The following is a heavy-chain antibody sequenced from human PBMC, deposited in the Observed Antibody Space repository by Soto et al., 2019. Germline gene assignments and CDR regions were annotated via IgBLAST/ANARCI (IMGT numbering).Heavy chain of an antibody. CDR1: GYTFTNYG. CDR3: ARDYFSLNWNERDFSDCFDY. CDR2: ISSYNGNT. Sequence: QIQLVQSGVEVKMSGASVKVSCKASGYTFTNYGISWVRQAPGQGLEWMGWISSYNGNTNYAQKLQGRLTLTTDTSTSTIYMELRSLRSDDTAVYYCARDYFSLNWNERDFSDCFDYWGQGTLVTVSS. J-gene: IGHJ4*02. V-gene: IGHV1-18*04. D-gene: IGHD1-1*01.